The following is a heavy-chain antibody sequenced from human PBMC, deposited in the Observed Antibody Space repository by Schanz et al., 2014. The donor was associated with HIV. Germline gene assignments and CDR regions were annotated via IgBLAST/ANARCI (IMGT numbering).Heavy chain of an antibody. V-gene: IGHV4-59*12. D-gene: IGHD2-21*02. CDR2: IYYSGST. CDR3: ARGDFGGNSVDY. CDR1: GGSISSYY. Sequence: QVQLQESGPGLVKPSETLSLTCTVSGGSISSYYWSWIRQPPGKGLEWIGYIYYSGSTNYNPSLKSRVTMSVATSKNHCSLKLPSVTAADTAVYFCARGDFGGNSVDYWGHGNLVTVSS. J-gene: IGHJ4*01.